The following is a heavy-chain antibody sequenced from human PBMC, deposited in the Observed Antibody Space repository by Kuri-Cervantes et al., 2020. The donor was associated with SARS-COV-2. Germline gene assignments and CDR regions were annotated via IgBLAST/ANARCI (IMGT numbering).Heavy chain of an antibody. CDR2: INSDGSST. CDR1: GFTFSNYW. CDR3: TAPSSTSCYFCAFDI. Sequence: GGSLRLSCAASGFTFSNYWMHWVRQGPGKGLVWVSRINSDGSSTSYADSVKGRFTISRDNAKNTLYLQMNSLRAEDTAVYYCTAPSSTSCYFCAFDIWGQGTMVTVSS. V-gene: IGHV3-74*01. D-gene: IGHD2-2*01. J-gene: IGHJ3*02.